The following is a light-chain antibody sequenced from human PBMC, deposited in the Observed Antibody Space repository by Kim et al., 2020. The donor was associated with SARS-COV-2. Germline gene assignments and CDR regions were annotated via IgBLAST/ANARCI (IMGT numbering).Light chain of an antibody. V-gene: IGKV3-11*01. CDR1: QSVSSY. CDR2: DAS. CDR3: QQRSNWPFLT. J-gene: IGKJ4*01. Sequence: EIVLTQSPATLSLSPGERATLSCRASQSVSSYLAWYQQKPGQAPRLLIYDASNRATGIPARFSGSGSGTDFTLTISSLEPEDFAVYYCQQRSNWPFLTFGEGTKVDIK.